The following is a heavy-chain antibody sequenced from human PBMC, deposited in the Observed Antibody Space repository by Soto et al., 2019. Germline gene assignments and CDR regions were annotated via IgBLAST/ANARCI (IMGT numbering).Heavy chain of an antibody. V-gene: IGHV5-51*01. CDR2: IYPGDSDT. J-gene: IGHJ6*03. CDR3: ARQSGYVGPEPKMDYYYYMDV. D-gene: IGHD5-12*01. CDR1: GYSFTSYW. Sequence: GESLKISCKGSGYSFTSYWIGWVRQMPGKGLEWMGIIYPGDSDTRYSPSFQGQVTISADKSISTAYLQWSSLKASDAAMDYCARQSGYVGPEPKMDYYYYMDVWGKGTTVTVSS.